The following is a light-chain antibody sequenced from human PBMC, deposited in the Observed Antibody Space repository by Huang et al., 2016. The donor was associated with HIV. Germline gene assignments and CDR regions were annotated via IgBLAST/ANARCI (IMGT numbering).Light chain of an antibody. V-gene: IGKV3-15*01. Sequence: EIVMTQSPATLSVSPGERATLSCRASQRVSSNLAWYPQKPGKAPKLLLYGASSRDTGIPARFSGSGSGTEFTLTISSLQSEDFAVYYCQQYNSAPRTFGQGTKVEIK. CDR2: GAS. CDR3: QQYNSAPRT. J-gene: IGKJ1*01. CDR1: QRVSSN.